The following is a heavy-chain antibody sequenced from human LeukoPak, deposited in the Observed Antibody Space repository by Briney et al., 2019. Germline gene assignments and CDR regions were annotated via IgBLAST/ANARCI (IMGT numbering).Heavy chain of an antibody. D-gene: IGHD2/OR15-2a*01. V-gene: IGHV3-33*01. CDR2: IWSDGTNK. Sequence: GGSLRLSCAASGFTFSSYGIHWVRQAPGKGLEWVAVIWSDGTNKYYADSVKGRFTISRDNSKNTLYLQMNSLRAEDTAVYYCARERPVIAYFDYWGQGTLVTVSS. CDR3: ARERPVIAYFDY. CDR1: GFTFSSYG. J-gene: IGHJ4*02.